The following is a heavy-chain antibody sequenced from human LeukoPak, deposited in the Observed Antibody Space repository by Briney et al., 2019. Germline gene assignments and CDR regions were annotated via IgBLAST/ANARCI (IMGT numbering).Heavy chain of an antibody. J-gene: IGHJ4*02. CDR3: ARAVSGRFDY. V-gene: IGHV4-59*08. CDR2: IYYSGST. CDR1: GGSMSPYR. D-gene: IGHD6-19*01. Sequence: SETLSLTCTVSGGSMSPYRWGWIRQPPGKGLEWTGYIYYSGSTNYNPSLNSRVTISVDTSKNQFSLRLSSVTAADTAIYYCARAVSGRFDYWGQGTLVTVSS.